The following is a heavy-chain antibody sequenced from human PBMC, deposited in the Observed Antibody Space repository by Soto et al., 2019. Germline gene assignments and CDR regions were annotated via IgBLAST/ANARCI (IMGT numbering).Heavy chain of an antibody. CDR2: ISHGGTS. CDR1: GGSISSSHW. Sequence: QVQLQESGPGLVNPSGTLSLTCAVSGGSISSSHWWTWVRQSPGKGLEYIGEISHGGTSNSNPSLKSRVTLSVDKSKNHFSLTLTSVTAADTAVYYCARVVLTITRGAFDAWGQGTLVIVSS. CDR3: ARVVLTITRGAFDA. J-gene: IGHJ3*01. V-gene: IGHV4-4*02. D-gene: IGHD3-9*01.